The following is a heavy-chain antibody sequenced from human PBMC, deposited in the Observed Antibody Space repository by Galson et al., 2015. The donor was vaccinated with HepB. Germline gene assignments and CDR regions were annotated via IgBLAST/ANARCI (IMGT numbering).Heavy chain of an antibody. J-gene: IGHJ6*02. D-gene: IGHD5-24*01. CDR1: GGTFSSYV. V-gene: IGHV1-69*06. Sequence: SVKVSCKASGGTFSSYVISWVRQAPGQGLEWMGGIIPTFGTANYAQKFQGRVTITADKSTSTVYMELSSLRSEDTAVYYCARDVGRDGYNDVWGQGTTVTVSS. CDR2: IIPTFGTA. CDR3: ARDVGRDGYNDV.